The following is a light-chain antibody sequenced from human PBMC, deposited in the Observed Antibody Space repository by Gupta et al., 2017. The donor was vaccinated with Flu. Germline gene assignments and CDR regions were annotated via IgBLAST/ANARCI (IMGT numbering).Light chain of an antibody. J-gene: IGLJ3*02. CDR3: SSDTSSNSLE. V-gene: IGLV2-14*01. CDR2: EVI. Sequence: SMTISCTGASSDVGGYNYVSWYQHHPGKAPKLMIYEVIKRPSGVSNRFSGSKSGNTASLTISGLQGEDEADYYCSSDTSSNSLEFGGGTKLTVL. CDR1: SSDVGGYNY.